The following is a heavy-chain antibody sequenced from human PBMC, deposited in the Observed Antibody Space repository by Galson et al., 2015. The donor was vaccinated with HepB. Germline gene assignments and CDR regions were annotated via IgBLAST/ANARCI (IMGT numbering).Heavy chain of an antibody. J-gene: IGHJ4*02. D-gene: IGHD6-19*01. CDR3: ARLGSNSGLPLHHDY. CDR2: INHSGST. Sequence: QVQLQESGPGLVKPSETLSLTCTVSGGSISSGDYYWSWIRQHPGKGLEWIGEINHSGSTNYNPSLKRRVTISIDMSKKQCSLKLRSVTAADTAVYYCARLGSNSGLPLHHDYWGQGTLVTVSS. CDR1: GGSISSGDYY. V-gene: IGHV4-31*03.